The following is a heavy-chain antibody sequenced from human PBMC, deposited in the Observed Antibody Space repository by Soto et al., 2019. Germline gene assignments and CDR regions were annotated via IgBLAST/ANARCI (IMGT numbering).Heavy chain of an antibody. CDR2: INHSGST. CDR3: ARARKGSGSDYYYHYSMDV. Sequence: PSETLSLTCSVYGGSFSDYYWSWIRQPPGKGLEWIGEINHSGSTNYNPSLKSRVTISVHTSKSQFSLKLGSVTAADTAVYYCARARKGSGSDYYYHYSMDVWGKGTTVTVSS. CDR1: GGSFSDYY. V-gene: IGHV4-34*01. J-gene: IGHJ6*04. D-gene: IGHD3-3*01.